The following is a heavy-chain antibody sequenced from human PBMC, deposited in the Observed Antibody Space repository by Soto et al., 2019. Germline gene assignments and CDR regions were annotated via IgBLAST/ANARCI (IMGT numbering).Heavy chain of an antibody. J-gene: IGHJ4*02. CDR1: GFTFSSYA. D-gene: IGHD3-10*01. V-gene: IGHV3-23*01. Sequence: EVQLLESGGGLVQPGGSLRLSCAASGFTFSSYAMSWVRQAPGKGLEWVSAISGSGGSTYYEDSVKGRFTISRDNSKNTLYLQMNSLRAEDTAVYYCAKYPTMVRGPFDYWGQGTLVTVSS. CDR2: ISGSGGST. CDR3: AKYPTMVRGPFDY.